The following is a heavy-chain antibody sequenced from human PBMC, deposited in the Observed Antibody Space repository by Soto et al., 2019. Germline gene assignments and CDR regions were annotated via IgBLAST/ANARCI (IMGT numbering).Heavy chain of an antibody. CDR3: ARERDTYYYDSSRRHAFDI. V-gene: IGHV1-69*13. CDR2: IIPIFGTA. D-gene: IGHD3-22*01. CDR1: GGTFSSYA. J-gene: IGHJ3*02. Sequence: ASVKVSCKASGGTFSSYAISWVRQAPGQGLEWMGGIIPIFGTANYAQKFQGRVTITADESTSTAYMELSSLRSEDTAVYYCARERDTYYYDSSRRHAFDIWGQGTMVTVSS.